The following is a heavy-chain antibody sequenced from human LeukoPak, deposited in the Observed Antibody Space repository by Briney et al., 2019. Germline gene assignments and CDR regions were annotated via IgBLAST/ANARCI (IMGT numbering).Heavy chain of an antibody. CDR3: ARESSAGDYYYGMDV. D-gene: IGHD6-19*01. J-gene: IGHJ6*02. V-gene: IGHV3-11*01. CDR2: ISSSGSTI. CDR1: GFTFSDYY. Sequence: GGSLRLSCAASGFTFSDYYMSWIRQAPGKGLEWVSYISSSGSTIYYADSVKGRFTISRDNAKNSLYLQMNSLRAEDTAVYYCARESSAGDYYYGMDVWGQGTTVTVSS.